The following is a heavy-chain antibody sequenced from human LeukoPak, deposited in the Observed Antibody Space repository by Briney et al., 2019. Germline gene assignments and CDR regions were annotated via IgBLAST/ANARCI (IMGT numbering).Heavy chain of an antibody. CDR1: GYTFTSYG. CDR2: INTNTGNP. CDR3: ARDISWGYSYGGYRY. J-gene: IGHJ4*02. V-gene: IGHV7-4-1*02. Sequence: ASVKVSYKASGYTFTSYGISWVRQAPGQGLEWMGWINTNTGNPTYAQGFTGRFVFSLDTSVSTAYLQISSLKAEDTAVYYCARDISWGYSYGGYRYWGQGTLVTVPS. D-gene: IGHD5-18*01.